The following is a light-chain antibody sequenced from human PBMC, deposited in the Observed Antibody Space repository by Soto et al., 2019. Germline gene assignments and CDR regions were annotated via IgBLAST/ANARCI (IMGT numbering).Light chain of an antibody. V-gene: IGKV3-15*01. J-gene: IGKJ2*01. CDR1: QSVGSD. CDR3: QHHNDWVKT. CDR2: GAS. Sequence: EIVMTQSPAILSVSPGERATLSCRASQSVGSDLAWYQQKPGQAPRLLIYGASTRATGIPARFSGRGSGTEFTLTISSLQSEDFAVYYCQHHNDWVKTFGQGTKLEIK.